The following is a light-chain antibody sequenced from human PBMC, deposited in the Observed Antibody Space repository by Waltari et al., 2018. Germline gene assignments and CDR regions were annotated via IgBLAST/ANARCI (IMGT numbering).Light chain of an antibody. CDR1: QNINDW. CDR2: RAS. CDR3: LQYDLHPWT. Sequence: DIQMTQYPSPVPASVGDRFTLTCRASQNINDWLAWYQQKPGKAPKLLIHRASTLDSGAPSRFSGSGFGTEFTLTINSLQPDDFSTYYCLQYDLHPWTFGQGTQVQIK. V-gene: IGKV1-5*03. J-gene: IGKJ1*01.